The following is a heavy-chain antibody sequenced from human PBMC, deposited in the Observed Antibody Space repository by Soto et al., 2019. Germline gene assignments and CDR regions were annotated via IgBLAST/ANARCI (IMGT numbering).Heavy chain of an antibody. V-gene: IGHV1-2*04. CDR2: INPNSGGT. J-gene: IGHJ4*02. D-gene: IGHD3-22*01. CDR3: AREGDYYDSSGYYS. Sequence: QVQLVQSGAEVKKPGSSVKVSCKASGGTFSSYAISWVRQAPGQGLEWMGWINPNSGGTNYAQKFQGWVTMTRDTSISTAYMELSRLRSDDTAVYYCAREGDYYDSSGYYSWGQGTLVTVSS. CDR1: GGTFSSYA.